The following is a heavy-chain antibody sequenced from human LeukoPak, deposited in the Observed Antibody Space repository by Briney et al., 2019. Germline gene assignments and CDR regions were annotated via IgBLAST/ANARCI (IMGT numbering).Heavy chain of an antibody. D-gene: IGHD3-22*01. J-gene: IGHJ6*03. Sequence: SETLSLTCAVYGGSFSGYYWSWIRQPPGKGLEWIGEINHSGSTNYNPSLKSRVTISVDTSKNQFSLKLSSVTGADTAVYYCARRPGYYYDSSGYYPKAMDVWGKGTTVTVSS. V-gene: IGHV4-34*01. CDR2: INHSGST. CDR1: GGSFSGYY. CDR3: ARRPGYYYDSSGYYPKAMDV.